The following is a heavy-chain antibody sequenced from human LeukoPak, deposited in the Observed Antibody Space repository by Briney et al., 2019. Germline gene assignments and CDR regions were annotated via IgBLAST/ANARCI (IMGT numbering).Heavy chain of an antibody. CDR2: IYYSGST. CDR3: ASAPGARDAFDI. V-gene: IGHV4-59*01. D-gene: IGHD3-10*01. CDR1: GGSISSYY. J-gene: IGHJ3*02. Sequence: PSETLSLTCTVSGGSISSYYWSWIRQPPGKGLEWIGYIYYSGSTNYNPSLKSRVTISVDTSKNQFSLKLSSVTAADTAVYYCASAPGARDAFDIWGQGTMVTVSS.